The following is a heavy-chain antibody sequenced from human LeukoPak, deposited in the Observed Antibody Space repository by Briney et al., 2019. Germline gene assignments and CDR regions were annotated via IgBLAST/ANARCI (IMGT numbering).Heavy chain of an antibody. J-gene: IGHJ4*02. CDR2: INQNGNGK. V-gene: IGHV3-7*01. CDR3: ATLGDDTNGYGDY. Sequence: GGSLRLSCAASGFTFSIYDMNWVRQAPGKGLEWVANINQNGNGKYYADSVKGRFTISRDNAKNSLYLQMNSLRAEDTAVYYCATLGDDTNGYGDYWGQGTLVTVSS. D-gene: IGHD3-22*01. CDR1: GFTFSIYD.